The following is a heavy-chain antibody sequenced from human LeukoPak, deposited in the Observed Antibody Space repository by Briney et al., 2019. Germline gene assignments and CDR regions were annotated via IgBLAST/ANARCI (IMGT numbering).Heavy chain of an antibody. Sequence: ASVKVSCKASGYTFTGYYMHWVRQAAGQGLEWMGLVDPEDGETIYAEKFQGRVTITADTSTDTAYMELSSLRSEDTAVYYCAIGLGYYDSSGYYYENFDYWGQGTLVTVSS. J-gene: IGHJ4*02. CDR3: AIGLGYYDSSGYYYENFDY. CDR2: VDPEDGET. CDR1: GYTFTGYY. V-gene: IGHV1-69-2*01. D-gene: IGHD3-22*01.